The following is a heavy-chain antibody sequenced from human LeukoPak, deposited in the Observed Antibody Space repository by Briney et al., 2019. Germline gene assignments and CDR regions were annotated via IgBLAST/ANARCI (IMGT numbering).Heavy chain of an antibody. CDR1: GFTFSNYW. Sequence: GGSLRLSCAASGFTFSNYWMSWVRQAPGKGLEWVANIKHDGSEKYYVDSVKGQFTISRDNAMNSLYMQMNSLRAEDTAVYYCARVSRWGLNHNPHYWGQGTLVTVSS. CDR3: ARVSRWGLNHNPHY. J-gene: IGHJ4*02. D-gene: IGHD7-27*01. V-gene: IGHV3-7*03. CDR2: IKHDGSEK.